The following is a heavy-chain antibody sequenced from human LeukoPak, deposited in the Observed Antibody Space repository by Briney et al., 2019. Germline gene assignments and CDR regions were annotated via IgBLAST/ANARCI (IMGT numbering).Heavy chain of an antibody. J-gene: IGHJ4*02. Sequence: GGSLRLSCEASGFTFSRYVMHWVRQAPGKGLEWVAAIWYGGSDKYYADSVKGRFTISRDNSKNTLYLQMNSLRADDTAVYYCARHLYYFELWGQGTLVTVSA. CDR2: IWYGGSDK. V-gene: IGHV3-33*01. CDR3: ARHLYYFEL. CDR1: GFTFSRYV.